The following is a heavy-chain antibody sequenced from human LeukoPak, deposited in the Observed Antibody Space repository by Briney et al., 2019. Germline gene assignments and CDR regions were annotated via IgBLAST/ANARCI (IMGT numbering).Heavy chain of an antibody. CDR3: ARGPSIVVVPAAIQGY. CDR2: ISSSSSYI. J-gene: IGHJ4*02. D-gene: IGHD2-2*02. Sequence: GGSLRLSCAASGFTFSSYSMNWVRQAPGKGLEWVSSISSSSSYIYYADSVKGRFTISRDNAKNSLYLQMNSLRAEDTAVYYCARGPSIVVVPAAIQGYWGQGTLVTVSS. CDR1: GFTFSSYS. V-gene: IGHV3-21*01.